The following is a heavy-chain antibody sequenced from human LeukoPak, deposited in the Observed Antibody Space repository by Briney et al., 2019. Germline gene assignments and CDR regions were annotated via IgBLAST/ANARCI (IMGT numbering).Heavy chain of an antibody. CDR3: ASQSRGTSGYYPLDL. V-gene: IGHV4-59*08. Sequence: SETLSLTCTVSGGSISGYYWSWFRQPPGKGLEWIAYVYYSGSTNYNPSLKSRVTIAVDTSKNQFSLKLGSVIAADTAVYYCASQSRGTSGYYPLDLWGQGTLVTVSS. D-gene: IGHD3-22*01. J-gene: IGHJ5*02. CDR2: VYYSGST. CDR1: GGSISGYY.